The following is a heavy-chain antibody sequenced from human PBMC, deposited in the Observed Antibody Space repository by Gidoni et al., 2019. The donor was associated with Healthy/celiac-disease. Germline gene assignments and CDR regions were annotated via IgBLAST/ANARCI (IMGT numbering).Heavy chain of an antibody. CDR3: AKDRGGSYFRAQGNFQH. CDR2: ISWNSGSI. D-gene: IGHD1-26*01. Sequence: EVQLVESGVGLVQPGRSLSLSCAASGFTFDDYAMHWVRQAPGKGLEWGSGISWNSGSIGYADSVKGRFTISRDNAKNSLYLQMNSLRAEDTALYYCAKDRGGSYFRAQGNFQHWGQGTLVTVSS. CDR1: GFTFDDYA. J-gene: IGHJ1*01. V-gene: IGHV3-9*01.